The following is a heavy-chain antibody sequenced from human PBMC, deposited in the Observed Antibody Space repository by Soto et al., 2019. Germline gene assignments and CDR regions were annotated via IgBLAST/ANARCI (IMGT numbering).Heavy chain of an antibody. Sequence: QLHLQESGPRLVKPSQTLSLTCTVSGVSITDDNYYWSWIRQSPGKGLEWIGHLYHCETTYTHPSLKSRPTISVDTSKTQFSLNLNSVTAADAAVYYCAGGLSGDKVDQWGQGTLVTVSS. V-gene: IGHV4-30-4*01. D-gene: IGHD2-21*01. J-gene: IGHJ4*02. CDR1: GVSITDDNYY. CDR2: LYHCETT. CDR3: AGGLSGDKVDQ.